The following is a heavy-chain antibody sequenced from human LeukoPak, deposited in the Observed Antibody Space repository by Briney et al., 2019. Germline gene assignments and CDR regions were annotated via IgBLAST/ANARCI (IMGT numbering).Heavy chain of an antibody. D-gene: IGHD3-9*01. V-gene: IGHV4-59*01. CDR1: GGSISSYY. J-gene: IGHJ4*02. CDR2: IYYSGST. Sequence: SETLSLTCTVSGGSISSYYWSWIRQPPGKGLEWIGYIYYSGSTNYNPSLKSRVTISVDTSKNQFSLKLSSVTAADTAVYYCARETDISVQLDYWGQGTLVTVSS. CDR3: ARETDISVQLDY.